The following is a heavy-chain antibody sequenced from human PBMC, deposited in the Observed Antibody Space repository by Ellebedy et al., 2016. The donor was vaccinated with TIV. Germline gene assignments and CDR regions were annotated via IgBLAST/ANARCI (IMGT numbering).Heavy chain of an antibody. J-gene: IGHJ4*02. Sequence: GESLKISCAASGFTFNTYPMSWVRQAPGKGLEYVSAISSDGSNTYYADSMKGRFTISRDNSKNTLYLQMNSLRAEDTAVYYCVKMSIAVAGADYWGQGTLVTVSS. CDR2: ISSDGSNT. CDR1: GFTFNTYP. D-gene: IGHD6-13*01. CDR3: VKMSIAVAGADY. V-gene: IGHV3-64D*09.